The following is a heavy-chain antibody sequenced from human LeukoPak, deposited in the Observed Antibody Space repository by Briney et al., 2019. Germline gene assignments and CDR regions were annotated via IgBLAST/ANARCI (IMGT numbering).Heavy chain of an antibody. V-gene: IGHV3-23*01. CDR3: AKRPAAVRGVIPYLDY. CDR1: GFMFSSFS. D-gene: IGHD3-10*02. J-gene: IGHJ4*02. Sequence: PGGPLRLSCAASGFMFSSFSMSWVRHVPGKGLEWVSTNADSVKGRFTISRDNSKNTLFLQMNSLRAEDTAIYYCAKRPAAVRGVIPYLDYWGQGTLVTVSS.